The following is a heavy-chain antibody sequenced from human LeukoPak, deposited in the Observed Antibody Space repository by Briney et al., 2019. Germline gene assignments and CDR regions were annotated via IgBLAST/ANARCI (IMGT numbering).Heavy chain of an antibody. J-gene: IGHJ4*02. CDR1: GFTFRSYA. D-gene: IGHD3-10*01. V-gene: IGHV3-23*01. Sequence: GGSLRLSCAASGFTFRSYAMGWVRQAPGKGLDWVSSITAGGDTFYSDSVKGRFTISRDNSRDTLYLQMNSLRAEDTDIYYCASGSTPGSGYYFDSWGQGTLVTVSS. CDR3: ASGSTPGSGYYFDS. CDR2: ITAGGDT.